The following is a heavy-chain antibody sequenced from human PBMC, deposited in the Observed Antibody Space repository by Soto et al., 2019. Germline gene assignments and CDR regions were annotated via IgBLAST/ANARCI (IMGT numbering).Heavy chain of an antibody. J-gene: IGHJ4*02. CDR3: ARDRYSSGWYDLDY. D-gene: IGHD6-19*01. CDR2: IWYDGGNK. V-gene: IGHV3-33*01. CDR1: GFTFSSYG. Sequence: VQLVESGGGVVQPGRSLRLSCAASGFTFSSYGMHWVRQAPGKGLEWVAVIWYDGGNKYYADSVKGRFTISRDNSENTLFLQMSSLRAEDTAVYYCARDRYSSGWYDLDYWGQGTLVTVSS.